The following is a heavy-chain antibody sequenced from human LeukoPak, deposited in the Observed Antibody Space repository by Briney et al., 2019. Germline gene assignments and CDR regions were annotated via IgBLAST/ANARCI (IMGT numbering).Heavy chain of an antibody. Sequence: LTGVSLRLCCTASGFSFSGHWMHWARQLPGKGLVWVSRISPTGSTTSYADSVKGRFTVSRDNAKNTLYLQVNNLRAEDTAVYYCARGPNSNWSGLDFWGQGTLLTVSS. CDR2: ISPTGSTT. D-gene: IGHD6-6*01. J-gene: IGHJ4*02. CDR3: ARGPNSNWSGLDF. CDR1: GFSFSGHW. V-gene: IGHV3-74*01.